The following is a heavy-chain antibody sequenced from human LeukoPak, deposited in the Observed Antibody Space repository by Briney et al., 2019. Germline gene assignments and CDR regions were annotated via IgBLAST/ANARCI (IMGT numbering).Heavy chain of an antibody. D-gene: IGHD5-18*01. Sequence: GGSLRLSCAASGFTFSSYGMHWVRQAPGKGLEWVAVISYDGSNKYYADSVKGRFTISRDNSKNTLYLQMNSLRAEDTAVYYYAKDQDGVSAMETYGMDVWGQGTTVTVSS. CDR3: AKDQDGVSAMETYGMDV. CDR1: GFTFSSYG. V-gene: IGHV3-30*18. J-gene: IGHJ6*02. CDR2: ISYDGSNK.